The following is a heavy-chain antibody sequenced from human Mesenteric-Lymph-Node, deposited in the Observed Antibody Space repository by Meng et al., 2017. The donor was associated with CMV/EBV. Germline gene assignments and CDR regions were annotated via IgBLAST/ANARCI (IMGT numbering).Heavy chain of an antibody. V-gene: IGHV4-59*01. D-gene: IGHD3-10*01. CDR3: AREARDPMVANWFDP. J-gene: IGHJ5*02. CDR1: GGSISSYY. CDR2: IYYSGST. Sequence: SETLSLTCTVSGGSISSYYWSWIRQPPGKGLEWIGYIYYSGSTNYNLSLKSRVTISVDTSKNQFSLKLSSVTAADTAVYYCAREARDPMVANWFDPWGQGTLVTVSS.